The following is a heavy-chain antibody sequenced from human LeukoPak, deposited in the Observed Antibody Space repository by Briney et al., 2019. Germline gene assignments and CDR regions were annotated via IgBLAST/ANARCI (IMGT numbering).Heavy chain of an antibody. Sequence: PSETLSLTCTVSGGSISSYYWSWIRQPPGKGLGWIGYIYYSGSTNYNPSLKSRVTISVDTSKNQFSLKLSSVTAADTAVYYCARLTTSNWFDPWGQGTLVTVSS. CDR1: GGSISSYY. V-gene: IGHV4-59*08. CDR3: ARLTTSNWFDP. D-gene: IGHD4-11*01. J-gene: IGHJ5*02. CDR2: IYYSGST.